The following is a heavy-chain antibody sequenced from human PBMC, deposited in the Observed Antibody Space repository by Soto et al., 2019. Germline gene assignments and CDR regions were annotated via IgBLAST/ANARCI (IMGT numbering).Heavy chain of an antibody. CDR1: GGSISTSRSY. J-gene: IGHJ5*02. CDR2: IFYIGST. Sequence: PSETLSLTCSVSGGSISTSRSYWAWIRQPSGKGLEWLANIFYIGSTFYNPSLASRVSVSVDTSKNEFSLKLRSVTAADTAVYYCARQPTTGDTDLWFDPWGQGTLVTVSS. CDR3: ARQPTTGDTDLWFDP. V-gene: IGHV4-39*01. D-gene: IGHD2-21*01.